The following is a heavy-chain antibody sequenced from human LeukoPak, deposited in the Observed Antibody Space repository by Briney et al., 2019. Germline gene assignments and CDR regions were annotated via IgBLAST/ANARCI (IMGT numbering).Heavy chain of an antibody. V-gene: IGHV1-69*05. J-gene: IGHJ4*02. CDR3: ATRYYDILTGYYYYFDY. CDR2: IIPIFGTA. Sequence: SVKVSCKASGGTFSSYAISWVRQAPGQGLEWMGGIIPIFGTANYAQKFQGRVTITTDESTSTAYTELSSLRSEDTAVYYCATRYYDILTGYYYYFDYWGQGTLVTVSS. CDR1: GGTFSSYA. D-gene: IGHD3-9*01.